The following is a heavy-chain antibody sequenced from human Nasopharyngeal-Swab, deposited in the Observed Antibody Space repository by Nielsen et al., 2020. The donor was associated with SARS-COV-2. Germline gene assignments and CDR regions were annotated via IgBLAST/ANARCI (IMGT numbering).Heavy chain of an antibody. Sequence: ETLSLTCAASGFTFSSYAMSWVRQAPGKGLEWVSAISGSGGSTYYADSVKGRFTISRDNSKNTLYLQMNSLRAEDTAVYYCAKFLTMTDYWGQGTLVTVSS. D-gene: IGHD3-22*01. CDR1: GFTFSSYA. J-gene: IGHJ4*02. CDR3: AKFLTMTDY. V-gene: IGHV3-23*01. CDR2: ISGSGGST.